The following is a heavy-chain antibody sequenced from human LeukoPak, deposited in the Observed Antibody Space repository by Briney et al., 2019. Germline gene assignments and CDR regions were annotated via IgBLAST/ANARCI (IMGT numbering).Heavy chain of an antibody. V-gene: IGHV3-53*01. CDR2: IYSSGST. CDR1: GFTVSSNY. D-gene: IGHD2-15*01. J-gene: IGHJ3*02. Sequence: GGSLRLSCAASGFTVSSNYMSWVRQAPGKGLEWVSVIYSSGSTYYADSVTGRFTISRDNSKNTLYLQMNSLRAEATAVYYCARAVVVVDAFDIWGQGTMVTVSS. CDR3: ARAVVVVDAFDI.